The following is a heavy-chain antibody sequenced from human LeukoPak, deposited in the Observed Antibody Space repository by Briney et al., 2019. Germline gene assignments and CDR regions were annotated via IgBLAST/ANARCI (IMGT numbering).Heavy chain of an antibody. CDR3: ASGSGWYFL. D-gene: IGHD6-19*01. J-gene: IGHJ3*01. CDR1: GGSISGYY. CDR2: IYYSGST. Sequence: PSETLSLTCTVSGGSISGYYWSWIRQPPGKGLEWIGYIYYSGSTNYNPSLKSRVTISIDTSKTQVSLRLSSVTAADTAVYYCASGSGWYFLWGQGTMATVSS. V-gene: IGHV4-59*08.